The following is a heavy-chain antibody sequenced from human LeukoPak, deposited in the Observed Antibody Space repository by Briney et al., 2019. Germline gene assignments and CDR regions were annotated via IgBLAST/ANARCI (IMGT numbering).Heavy chain of an antibody. V-gene: IGHV4-31*03. Sequence: SETLSLTCTVSGGSISSGGYYWSWIRQHPGKGLEWIGYIYYSGSTYYNLSLKSRVTISVDTSKNQFSLKLSSVTAADTAVYYCARGQWLAQLRVFDYWGQGTLVTVSS. J-gene: IGHJ4*02. D-gene: IGHD6-19*01. CDR2: IYYSGST. CDR1: GGSISSGGYY. CDR3: ARGQWLAQLRVFDY.